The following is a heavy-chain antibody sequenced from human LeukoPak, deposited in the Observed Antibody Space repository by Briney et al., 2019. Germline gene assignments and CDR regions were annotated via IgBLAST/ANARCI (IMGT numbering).Heavy chain of an antibody. J-gene: IGHJ4*02. CDR1: GGSISSGGYY. V-gene: IGHV4-30-2*01. CDR2: IYHSGST. Sequence: SETLSLTCTVSGGSISSGGYYWSWIRQPPGKGLEWIGYIYHSGSTYYNPSLKSRVTISVDRSKNQFSLKLSSVTAADTTMYYCASLSPSGSSLFDYWGQGTLVTVSS. D-gene: IGHD1-26*01. CDR3: ASLSPSGSSLFDY.